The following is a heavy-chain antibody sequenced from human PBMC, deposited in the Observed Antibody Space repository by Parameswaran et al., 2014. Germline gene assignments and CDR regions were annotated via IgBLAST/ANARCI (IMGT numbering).Heavy chain of an antibody. D-gene: IGHD2-21*01. CDR2: ISGSGSRT. J-gene: IGHJ1*01. CDR3: AKEKPLDCGGDCYSRYFQR. Sequence: RWIRQPPGKGLEWVSSISGSGSRTHYADSVKGRITISRDNSKNTVYLQMNSLRAEDTAVYFCAKEKPLDCGGDCYSRYFQRWGQGTLVTVSS. V-gene: IGHV3-23*01.